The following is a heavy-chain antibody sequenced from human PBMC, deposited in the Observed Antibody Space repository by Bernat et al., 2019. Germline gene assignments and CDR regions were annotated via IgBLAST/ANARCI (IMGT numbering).Heavy chain of an antibody. Sequence: VQLVESGGGLVQPGGSLRLSCAASGFTFTSYGMNWVRQAPGKGLEWVAVIWYDGSNKYYGDSVKGRFTISRDQSKNTVYLQMNSLRVEDTAVYYCARLGSKWSFDYWGQGTLVTVSS. CDR1: GFTFTSYG. V-gene: IGHV3-33*01. CDR3: ARLGSKWSFDY. CDR2: IWYDGSNK. J-gene: IGHJ4*02. D-gene: IGHD2-8*01.